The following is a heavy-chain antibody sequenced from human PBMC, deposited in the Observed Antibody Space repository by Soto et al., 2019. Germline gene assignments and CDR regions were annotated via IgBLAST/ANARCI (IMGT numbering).Heavy chain of an antibody. CDR3: AREVFRYFDL. CDR2: ISAYNANP. V-gene: IGHV1-18*01. CDR1: GYTLTRYG. D-gene: IGHD1-20*01. Sequence: QVHLVQSGAEVKKHGASVKVSCKASGYTLTRYGITWVRQAPGQGLEWMGSISAYNANPNYAQKPRGRLTMTTDTSTSTAYMELRSLTSDDTAVYYCAREVFRYFDLWGRGTLVSVSS. J-gene: IGHJ2*01.